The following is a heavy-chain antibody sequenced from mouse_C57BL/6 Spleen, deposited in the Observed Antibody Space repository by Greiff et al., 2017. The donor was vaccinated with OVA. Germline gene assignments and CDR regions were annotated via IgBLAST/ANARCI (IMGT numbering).Heavy chain of an antibody. CDR2: ISSGSSTI. J-gene: IGHJ3*01. CDR3: ARQSYLAY. Sequence: EVHLVESGGGLVKPGGSLKLSCAASGFTFSDYGMHWVRQAPEKGLEWVAYISSGSSTIYYADTVKGRFTISSDNAKNTLYLQMTSLRSADTAMYYCARQSYLAYWGQGTLVTVSA. CDR1: GFTFSDYG. D-gene: IGHD1-1*01. V-gene: IGHV5-17*01.